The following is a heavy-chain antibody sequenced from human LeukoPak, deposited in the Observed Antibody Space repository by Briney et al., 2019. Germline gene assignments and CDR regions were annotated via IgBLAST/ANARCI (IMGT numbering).Heavy chain of an antibody. D-gene: IGHD6-13*01. CDR1: GGTFSSYA. Sequence: SVKVSCKASGGTFSSYAISWVRQAPGQGLEWMGGIIPIFGTANYAQKFQGRVTITADESTSTAYMELSSLRSEDTAVYYCAGFSAAGKKYFQHWGQGTLVTVSS. CDR3: AGFSAAGKKYFQH. J-gene: IGHJ1*01. CDR2: IIPIFGTA. V-gene: IGHV1-69*01.